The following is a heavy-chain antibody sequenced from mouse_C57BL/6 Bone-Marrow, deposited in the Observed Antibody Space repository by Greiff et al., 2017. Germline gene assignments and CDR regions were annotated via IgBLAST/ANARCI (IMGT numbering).Heavy chain of an antibody. CDR3: ARPIYYYGSTWFAY. Sequence: VQLQQSGPELVKPGASVKISCKASGYAFSSSWMNWVKQRPGKGLEWIGRIYPGDRDTNYNGKFKGKATLTADKSSSTAYMQLSSLTSEDSAVYFCARPIYYYGSTWFAYWGQGTLVTVSA. CDR2: IYPGDRDT. J-gene: IGHJ3*01. V-gene: IGHV1-82*01. D-gene: IGHD1-1*01. CDR1: GYAFSSSW.